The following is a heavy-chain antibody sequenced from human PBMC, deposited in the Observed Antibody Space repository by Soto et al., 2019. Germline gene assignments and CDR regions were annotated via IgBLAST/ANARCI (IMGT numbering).Heavy chain of an antibody. CDR1: GFTFSGSA. J-gene: IGHJ4*02. CDR3: TRHRGYCSSTSCAVFDY. V-gene: IGHV3-73*01. Sequence: GESLKISCAASGFTFSGSAMHWVRQASGKGLEWVGRIRSKANSYATAYAASVKGRFTISRDDSKNTAYLQMNSLKTEDTAVYYCTRHRGYCSSTSCAVFDYWGQGTLVTVSS. CDR2: IRSKANSYAT. D-gene: IGHD2-2*01.